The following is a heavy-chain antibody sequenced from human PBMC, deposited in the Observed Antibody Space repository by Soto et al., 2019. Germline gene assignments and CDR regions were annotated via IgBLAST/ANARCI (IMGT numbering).Heavy chain of an antibody. D-gene: IGHD3-22*01. CDR2: IIPIFGTA. CDR3: ASSNYYDSSGYYPFDY. V-gene: IGHV1-69*01. Sequence: KVSCKASGGTFSSYAISWVRQAPGQGLEWMGGIIPIFGTANYAQKFQGRVTITADESTSTAYMELSSLRSEDTAVYYCASSNYYDSSGYYPFDYWGQGTLVTVSS. CDR1: GGTFSSYA. J-gene: IGHJ4*02.